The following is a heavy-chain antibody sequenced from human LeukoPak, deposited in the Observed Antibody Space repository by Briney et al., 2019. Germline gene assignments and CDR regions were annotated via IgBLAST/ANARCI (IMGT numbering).Heavy chain of an antibody. CDR3: AKENSNSYLDY. Sequence: GRSLRLSCAASGFTFDDYAMHWVRQAPGKGLEWVSGISWNTRTIDYADSVRGRFTISRDNAKNSLYLQMGSLRAEDTGLYCCAKENSNSYLDYWGQGALVTVSS. CDR2: ISWNTRTI. V-gene: IGHV3-9*01. J-gene: IGHJ4*02. D-gene: IGHD4-11*01. CDR1: GFTFDDYA.